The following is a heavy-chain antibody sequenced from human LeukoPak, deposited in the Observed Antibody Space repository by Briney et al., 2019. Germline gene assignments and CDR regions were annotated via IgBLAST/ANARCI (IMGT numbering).Heavy chain of an antibody. CDR3: ARGRTAATSQYRDC. Sequence: PGGSLRLSCAASGVTVSSNYMIWVRPAPGKGLEWISVLFSGGSTFYADSVKGRFTISRDNSKNTLYLQMNSLRAEDTAVYYCARGRTAATSQYRDCCGQRTLVTVSS. V-gene: IGHV3-53*01. CDR1: GVTVSSNY. D-gene: IGHD6-13*01. J-gene: IGHJ4*02. CDR2: LFSGGST.